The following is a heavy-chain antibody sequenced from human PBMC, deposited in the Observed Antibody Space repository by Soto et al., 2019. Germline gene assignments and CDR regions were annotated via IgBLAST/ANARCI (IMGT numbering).Heavy chain of an antibody. CDR3: ARASPLITMVRGVPSYYGMDV. D-gene: IGHD3-10*01. CDR2: IYSGGST. CDR1: GFTVSSNY. Sequence: GGSLRLSCAASGFTVSSNYMSWVRQAPGKGLEWVSVIYSGGSTYYADSVKGRFTISRHNSKNTLYLQMNSLRAEDTAVYYCARASPLITMVRGVPSYYGMDVWGQGTTVTVSS. J-gene: IGHJ6*02. V-gene: IGHV3-53*04.